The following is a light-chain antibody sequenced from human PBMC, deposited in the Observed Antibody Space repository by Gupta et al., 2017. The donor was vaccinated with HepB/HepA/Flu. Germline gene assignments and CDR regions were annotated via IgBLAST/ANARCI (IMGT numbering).Light chain of an antibody. J-gene: IGLJ2*01. CDR1: ISDVGGFNY. Sequence: QSALTPPPSASGCPGQSVTISCPGTISDVGGFNYVSWYQQHPGKAPNLMIYEVTTRPSGVPDRFSGSKSGNTASLIVSGLQAEDEADYYCTSYGGSNNFVVFGGGTKLTVL. CDR3: TSYGGSNNFVV. CDR2: EVT. V-gene: IGLV2-8*01.